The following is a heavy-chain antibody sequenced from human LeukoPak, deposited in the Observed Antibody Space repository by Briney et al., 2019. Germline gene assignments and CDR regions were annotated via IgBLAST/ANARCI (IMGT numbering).Heavy chain of an antibody. CDR3: ARDIPHNWFDP. V-gene: IGHV4-39*07. J-gene: IGHJ5*02. D-gene: IGHD2-21*01. Sequence: SETLSLTCTVSGGSISSSSYYWGWIRQPPGKGLEWIGSIYYSGSTYYNPSLKSRVTISVDTSKNQFSLKLSSVTAADTAVYYCARDIPHNWFDPWGQGTLVTVSS. CDR1: GGSISSSSYY. CDR2: IYYSGST.